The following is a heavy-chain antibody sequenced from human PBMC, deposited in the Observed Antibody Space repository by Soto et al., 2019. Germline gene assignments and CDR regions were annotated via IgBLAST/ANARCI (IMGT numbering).Heavy chain of an antibody. CDR3: AREGSAPYYYYGMDV. CDR2: INGYNGNT. D-gene: IGHD6-19*01. Sequence: QVQLEQSGAEVKKPRDSMKVSCKASGYTFTTYGISWVRQAPGQGLEWMGWINGYNGNTDYPQKLQGRVTMTTDTSTSTAYMELRSLRSDDTAVYYCAREGSAPYYYYGMDVWGQGTTVTVSS. V-gene: IGHV1-18*01. CDR1: GYTFTTYG. J-gene: IGHJ6*02.